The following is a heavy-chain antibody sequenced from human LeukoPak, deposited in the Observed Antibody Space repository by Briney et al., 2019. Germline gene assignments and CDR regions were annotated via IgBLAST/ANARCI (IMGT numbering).Heavy chain of an antibody. V-gene: IGHV1-69*05. CDR1: GGTFSSYA. CDR3: ARAGGFGVVNNYYHHYMDV. Sequence: SVKVSCKASGGTFSSYAISWVRQAPGQGLEWMGGIIPIFGTANYAQKFQGRVTITTDESTSTAYMELSSLRSEDTAVYYCARAGGFGVVNNYYHHYMDVWGKGTTVTVSS. CDR2: IIPIFGTA. J-gene: IGHJ6*03. D-gene: IGHD3-3*01.